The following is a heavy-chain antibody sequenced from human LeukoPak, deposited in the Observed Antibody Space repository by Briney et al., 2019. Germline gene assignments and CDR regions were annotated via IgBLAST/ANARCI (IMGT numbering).Heavy chain of an antibody. V-gene: IGHV3-30-3*01. D-gene: IGHD3-22*01. Sequence: GRSLRLSCAASGFTFSSYAVHWVRQAPGKGLEWVAVISYDGSNKYYADSVKGRFTISRDNSKNTLYLQMNSLRAEDTAVYYCARDTYYYDSSGYPADYYGMDVWGQGTTVTVSS. CDR1: GFTFSSYA. J-gene: IGHJ6*02. CDR2: ISYDGSNK. CDR3: ARDTYYYDSSGYPADYYGMDV.